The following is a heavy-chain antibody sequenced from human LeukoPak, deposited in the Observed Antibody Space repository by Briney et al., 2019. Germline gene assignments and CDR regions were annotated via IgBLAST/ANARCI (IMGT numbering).Heavy chain of an antibody. D-gene: IGHD3-10*01. CDR2: IYYSGST. Sequence: SETLSLTCTVSGGSISNSSYYWGWIRQPPGKGLEWIGSIYYSGSTYYNPSLKSRVTISVDTSKNQSSLKLSSVTAADTAVYYCARDRGTSVRGVIYRMDYYYYYMDVWGKGTTVTVSS. CDR3: ARDRGTSVRGVIYRMDYYYYYMDV. J-gene: IGHJ6*03. V-gene: IGHV4-39*02. CDR1: GGSISNSSYY.